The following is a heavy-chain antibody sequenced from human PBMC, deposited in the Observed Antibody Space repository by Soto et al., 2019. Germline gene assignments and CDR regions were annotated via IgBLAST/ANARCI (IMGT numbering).Heavy chain of an antibody. V-gene: IGHV3-72*01. CDR1: GLIFSDDH. CDR3: AMLGGWSGGSSGMDV. J-gene: IGHJ6*02. D-gene: IGHD6-19*01. Sequence: EGPLVGSGGGLVQPGGSLRVSCAASGLIFSDDHMDRVRRGPGEGLGWVGRIRRKANSYTTEYAASEKGRFTISRDDSKNSLYLQMNSLKSEDTAVYYCAMLGGWSGGSSGMDVWGQGTTVTVSS. CDR2: IRRKANSYTT.